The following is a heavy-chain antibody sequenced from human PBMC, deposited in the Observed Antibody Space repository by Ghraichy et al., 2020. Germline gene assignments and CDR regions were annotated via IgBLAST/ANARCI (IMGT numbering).Heavy chain of an antibody. Sequence: GGSLRLSCAASGFTFSSYEMNWVRQAPGKGLEWVSYITNSGNTIYYADSVKGRFTISRDNAKNSLYLQMNSLRAEDTAVYYLARDEDPGGIDYWGQGTLVTVSS. V-gene: IGHV3-48*03. J-gene: IGHJ4*02. CDR1: GFTFSSYE. CDR3: ARDEDPGGIDY. D-gene: IGHD3-16*01. CDR2: ITNSGNTI.